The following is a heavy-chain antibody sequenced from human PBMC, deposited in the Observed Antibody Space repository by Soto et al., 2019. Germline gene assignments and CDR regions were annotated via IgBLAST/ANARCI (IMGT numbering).Heavy chain of an antibody. J-gene: IGHJ4*02. CDR2: INHSGST. V-gene: IGHV4-34*01. CDR3: ARGRDGIRSSSCDFDY. CDR1: GGSFSCYY. Sequence: PSETLSLTCAVYGGSFSCYYWSWIRQPPGKGLEWIGEINHSGSTNYNPSLKSRVTISVDTSKNQFSLKLSSVTAADTAVYYCARGRDGIRSSSCDFDYWGQGTLVTVSS. D-gene: IGHD6-6*01.